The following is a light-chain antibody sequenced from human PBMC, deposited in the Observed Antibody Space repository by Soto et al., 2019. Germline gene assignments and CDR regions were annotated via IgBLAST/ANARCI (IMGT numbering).Light chain of an antibody. CDR3: QQSYSTPLT. V-gene: IGKV1-5*01. Sequence: DIQMTQSPSTLSASVGDRVTITCRASQSISNWLAWYQQKPGKAPTLLIYDVSRLERGVPSRFSGSGSGTEFTLTINSLQPDDFATYYCQQSYSTPLTFGGGTKVDIK. CDR1: QSISNW. CDR2: DVS. J-gene: IGKJ4*01.